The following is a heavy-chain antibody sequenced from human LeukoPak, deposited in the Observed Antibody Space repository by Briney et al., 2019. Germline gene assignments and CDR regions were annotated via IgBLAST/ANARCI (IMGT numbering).Heavy chain of an antibody. D-gene: IGHD6-13*01. J-gene: IGHJ6*02. CDR1: GFTFDDYA. CDR3: AKDSVIAAAGTPYYYYYGMDV. Sequence: GGSLRLSCAASGFTFDDYAMHWVRQAPGKGLEWVSAISGSGGSTYYADSVKGRFTISRDNSKNTLYLQMNSLRAEDTAVYYCAKDSVIAAAGTPYYYYYGMDVWGQGTTVTVSS. CDR2: ISGSGGST. V-gene: IGHV3-23*01.